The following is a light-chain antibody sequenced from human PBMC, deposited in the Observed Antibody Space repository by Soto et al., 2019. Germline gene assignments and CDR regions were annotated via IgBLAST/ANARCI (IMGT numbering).Light chain of an antibody. J-gene: IGLJ2*01. CDR1: VNDMTFYAY. Sequence: QSALTQPASVSGSPGQSITISCTGAVNDMTFYAYISWYQHHPGKAPKLIIFRVNNRPSGVSIRFSGSKSGNAASLRISGLQAEDEADYYCSSYTSRSFVVFGGGTKLTVL. CDR3: SSYTSRSFVV. V-gene: IGLV2-14*03. CDR2: RVN.